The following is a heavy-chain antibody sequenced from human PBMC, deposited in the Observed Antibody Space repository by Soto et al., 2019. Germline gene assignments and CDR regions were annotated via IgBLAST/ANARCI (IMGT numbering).Heavy chain of an antibody. Sequence: EVQLLESGGGLVQPGGSLRLSCAASGFTFSSYAMSWVRQAPGKGLEWVAAISGSGGSTYYADSVKGRFTISRDNSKNTLYLQKNTMRAQDTAVYYCAKDGDDYDDSWGSYRYTVSHCCFDYWGQGTLVTVSS. D-gene: IGHD3-16*02. V-gene: IGHV3-23*01. CDR1: GFTFSSYA. J-gene: IGHJ4*02. CDR2: ISGSGGST. CDR3: AKDGDDYDDSWGSYRYTVSHCCFDY.